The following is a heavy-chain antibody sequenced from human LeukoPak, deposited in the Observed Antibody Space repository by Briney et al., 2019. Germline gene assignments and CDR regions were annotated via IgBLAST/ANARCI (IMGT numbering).Heavy chain of an antibody. CDR3: ARVLGGSHDAFDI. D-gene: IGHD1-26*01. V-gene: IGHV1-69*13. CDR2: IIPIFGTA. J-gene: IGHJ3*02. Sequence: VASVKVSCKASGGTFSSYAISWVRQAPGQGLEWMGGIIPIFGTANYAQKFQGRVTITADESTSTAYMELSSLRSEDTAVYYCARVLGGSHDAFDIWGQGTMVTVSS. CDR1: GGTFSSYA.